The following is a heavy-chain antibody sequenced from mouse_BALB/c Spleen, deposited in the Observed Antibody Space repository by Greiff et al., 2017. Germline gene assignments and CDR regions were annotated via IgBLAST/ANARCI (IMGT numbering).Heavy chain of an antibody. CDR3: ARGDYGSSYVRAMDY. Sequence: EVKVVESGGGLVKPGGSLKLSCAASGFTFSDYYMYWVRQTPEKRLEWVATISDGGSYTYYPDSVKGRFTISRDNAKNNLYLQMSSLKSEDTAMYYCARGDYGSSYVRAMDYWGQGTSVTVSS. V-gene: IGHV5-4*02. CDR1: GFTFSDYY. J-gene: IGHJ4*01. D-gene: IGHD1-1*01. CDR2: ISDGGSYT.